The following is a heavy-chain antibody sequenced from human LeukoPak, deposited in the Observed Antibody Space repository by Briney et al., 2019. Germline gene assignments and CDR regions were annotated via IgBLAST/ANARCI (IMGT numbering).Heavy chain of an antibody. J-gene: IGHJ6*02. CDR3: ARVFEYGFGELSMIQYGMDV. CDR2: ISGANDDT. CDR1: GYTFSSYG. Sequence: VASVKVSCKASGYTFSSYGIDWVRQAPGQGLEWMGWISGANDDTKSAQVLLDRLTMTTDTSTSTAYLVLRSLRFDDSAVYYCARVFEYGFGELSMIQYGMDVWGQGTTVTVSS. V-gene: IGHV1-18*01. D-gene: IGHD3-10*01.